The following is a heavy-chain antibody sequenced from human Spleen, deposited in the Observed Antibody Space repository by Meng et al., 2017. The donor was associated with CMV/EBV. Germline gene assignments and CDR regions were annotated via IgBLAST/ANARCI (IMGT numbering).Heavy chain of an antibody. CDR1: AFTFRAHS. J-gene: IGHJ6*02. CDR2: INSDGSST. Sequence: GGSLRLSCAVSAFTFRAHSVNWVRQAPGKGLEWVSRINSDGSSTSYADSVKGRFTISRDNAKNTLYLQMNSLRAEDTAVYYCASDYYYYYGMDVWGQGTTVTSP. CDR3: ASDYYYYYGMDV. V-gene: IGHV3-74*01.